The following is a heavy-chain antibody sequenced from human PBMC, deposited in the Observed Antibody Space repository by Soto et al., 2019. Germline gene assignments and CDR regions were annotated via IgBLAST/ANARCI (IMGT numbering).Heavy chain of an antibody. CDR1: GASLTTNDW. CDR3: ARSTGGDACHF. CDR2: VHHTGST. J-gene: IGHJ3*01. V-gene: IGHV4-4*02. D-gene: IGHD2-8*02. Sequence: SETLSLTCAVSGASLTTNDWWTWVRQAPGKGLEWIGQVHHTGSTFYNPSLRSRITVSIDVSANHFSLHLDSVTAADTALYYCARSTGGDACHFWGQGTMVTVS.